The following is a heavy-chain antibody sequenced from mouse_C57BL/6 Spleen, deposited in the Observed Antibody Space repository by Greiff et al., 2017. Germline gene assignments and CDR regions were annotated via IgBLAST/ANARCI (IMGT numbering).Heavy chain of an antibody. CDR3: ARQREKNAMDY. CDR1: GFTFSDYY. CDR2: ISNGGGST. J-gene: IGHJ4*01. Sequence: DVMLVESGGGLVQPGGSLKLSCAASGFTFSDYYMYWVRQTPEKRLGWVAYISNGGGSTYYPDTVKGRFTISIDNANNTLYLQMNRLKSEDTAMYYCARQREKNAMDYWGQGTSVTVSS. V-gene: IGHV5-12*01.